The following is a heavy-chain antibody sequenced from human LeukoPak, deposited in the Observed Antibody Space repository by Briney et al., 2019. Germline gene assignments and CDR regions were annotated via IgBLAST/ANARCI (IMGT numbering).Heavy chain of an antibody. V-gene: IGHV3-48*02. CDR3: ARDPSAFDI. CDR1: GFTFSRYS. Sequence: GGPLRLSCAASGFTFSRYSMNWVRQAPGKGLEWVSYISSGSTAIYYADSVKGRFTISRDNAKNALYLQMNSLRDEDTARDFCARDPSAFDIWGQGTMVTLS. J-gene: IGHJ3*02. CDR2: ISSGSTAI.